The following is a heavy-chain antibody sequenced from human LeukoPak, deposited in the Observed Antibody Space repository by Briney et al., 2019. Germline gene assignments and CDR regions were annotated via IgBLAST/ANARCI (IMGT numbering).Heavy chain of an antibody. D-gene: IGHD4-23*01. Sequence: ASVKVSCKASGYRFTNYAISWVRQAPGQGLEWMGWISAYNGNTNYAQKFQGRVTMTTDTSTSTAHMELRSLTSDDTAVYYCARQGYSGHSQGAADYWGQGTLVTVSS. V-gene: IGHV1-18*01. CDR1: GYRFTNYA. J-gene: IGHJ4*02. CDR2: ISAYNGNT. CDR3: ARQGYSGHSQGAADY.